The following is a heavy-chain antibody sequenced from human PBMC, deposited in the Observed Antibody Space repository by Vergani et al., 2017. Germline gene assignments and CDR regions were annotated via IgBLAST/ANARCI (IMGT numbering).Heavy chain of an antibody. CDR2: INPKSGGT. Sequence: QVQLVQSGAEVKKSGASVMLSCKSSGYSFTNFGDTWVRQAPGQGLEWMGWINPKSGGTKYVPSLQRRLTMTRDTSTRTTYMELRSLSSDDTAVYYCARVDMLNRYYYFDYWGQGTPVTVSS. J-gene: IGHJ4*02. V-gene: IGHV1-18*01. CDR3: ARVDMLNRYYYFDY. CDR1: GYSFTNFG. D-gene: IGHD3-9*01.